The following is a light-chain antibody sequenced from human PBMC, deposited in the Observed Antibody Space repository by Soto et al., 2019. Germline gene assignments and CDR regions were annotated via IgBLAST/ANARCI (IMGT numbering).Light chain of an antibody. CDR1: QLISSW. CDR2: DAS. CDR3: QQYNSYST. J-gene: IGKJ1*01. V-gene: IGKV1-5*01. Sequence: DIQMTQSPSTLSASVGDRVTITCRASQLISSWLAWYQQKPGKAPKLLIYDASSLESGVPSRFSGSGSGTEFTLTISSLQPDDFANYYCQQYNSYSTFGQGTKVEIK.